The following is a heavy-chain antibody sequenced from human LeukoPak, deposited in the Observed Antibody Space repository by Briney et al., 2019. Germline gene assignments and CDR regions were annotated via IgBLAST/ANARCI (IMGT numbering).Heavy chain of an antibody. D-gene: IGHD3-10*01. Sequence: SETLSLTCTVSGGSISSYYWSWIRQPPGKGLEWIGYIYYSGSTNYNHSPKSRVTISVDTSKNQFSLKLRSVTPADTAVYYCARGGYYGSGNDFRFDPWGQGTLVTVSS. CDR2: IYYSGST. CDR1: GGSISSYY. J-gene: IGHJ5*02. CDR3: ARGGYYGSGNDFRFDP. V-gene: IGHV4-59*01.